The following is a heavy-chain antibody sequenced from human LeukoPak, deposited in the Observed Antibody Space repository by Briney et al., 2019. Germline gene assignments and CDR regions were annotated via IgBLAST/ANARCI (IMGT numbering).Heavy chain of an antibody. V-gene: IGHV4-4*07. Sequence: SETLSLTCTVSGGSLSNYYWSWIRQPAGKGLGWIGRIYASGSTNYNPSLKSRVTMSLDTSKDQFSLKLSSVTAADTAVYYCSRDAPGSLDRWGQGTLVTVSS. J-gene: IGHJ5*02. CDR1: GGSLSNYY. CDR3: SRDAPGSLDR. D-gene: IGHD7-27*01. CDR2: IYASGST.